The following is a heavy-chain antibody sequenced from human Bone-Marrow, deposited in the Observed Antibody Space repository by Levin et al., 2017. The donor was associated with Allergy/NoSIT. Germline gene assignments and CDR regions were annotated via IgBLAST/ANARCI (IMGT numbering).Heavy chain of an antibody. CDR3: AHVEEILTKYFLGVSETWVQNPPSRPFHH. D-gene: IGHD3-9*01. CDR2: IYWNDDD. Sequence: KSSGPTLVKPTQTLTLTCTFSGFSLNTSGVGVGWIRQPPGKALEWLALIYWNDDDLYSPSLRSRLTISKDPSKNQVVLTVADMDPEDTATYYCAHVEEILTKYFLGVSETWVQNPPSRPFHHWGQGILVTVSS. CDR1: GFSLNTSGVG. J-gene: IGHJ4*02. V-gene: IGHV2-5*01.